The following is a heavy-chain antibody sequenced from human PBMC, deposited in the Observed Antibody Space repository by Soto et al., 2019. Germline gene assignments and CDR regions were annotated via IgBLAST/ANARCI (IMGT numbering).Heavy chain of an antibody. CDR1: GGSITSGGFS. D-gene: IGHD2-15*01. V-gene: IGHV4-30-2*01. CDR2: VHHTGNT. Sequence: QVQLKESGSGLVKPAQTLSLTCAASGGSITSGGFSWSWIRQPPGKGLEWIGYVHHTGNTDYHPSLGSRVTISLDRSRNLFSLNLTSVTAADTATYYCAKECGGTCLDAFDVWGPGTTVIVSS. J-gene: IGHJ3*01. CDR3: AKECGGTCLDAFDV.